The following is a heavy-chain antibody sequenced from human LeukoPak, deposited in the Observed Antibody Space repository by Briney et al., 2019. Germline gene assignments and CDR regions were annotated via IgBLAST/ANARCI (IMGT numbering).Heavy chain of an antibody. CDR1: GFTFSSYG. CDR2: IWHDGDYK. D-gene: IGHD2-21*01. V-gene: IGHV3-33*01. J-gene: IGHJ6*02. CDR3: ARAYGSRWGSYYYGMDV. Sequence: QPGRSLRLSCAASGFTFSSYGMHWVRQAPAKGLEWVAVIWHDGDYKYYADSVKGRFTISRDNSNNTLYMQMNSLTAEDTTVYYCARAYGSRWGSYYYGMDVWGQGTTVAVSS.